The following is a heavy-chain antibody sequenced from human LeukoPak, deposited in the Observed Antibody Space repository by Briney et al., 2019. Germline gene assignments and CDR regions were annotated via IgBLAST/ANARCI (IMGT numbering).Heavy chain of an antibody. Sequence: SETLSLTCAVSGGSISSGGYSWSWIRQPPGKGPEWIGYIYYSGSTHYNPSLRSRVTISVDTSKNQFSLKLSSVTAADTAVYYCARGQARLAWFDPWGQGTLVTVSS. J-gene: IGHJ5*02. CDR2: IYYSGST. CDR1: GGSISSGGYS. V-gene: IGHV4-30-4*07. CDR3: ARGQARLAWFDP. D-gene: IGHD6-19*01.